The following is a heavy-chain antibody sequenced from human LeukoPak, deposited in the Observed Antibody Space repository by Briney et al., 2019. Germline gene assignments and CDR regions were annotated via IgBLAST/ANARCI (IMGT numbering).Heavy chain of an antibody. Sequence: GGSLRLSCAASGFTLSSYAMSWVRQAPGKGLEWISVIYSGGSTYYADSVKGRFTISRDNSKNTLYLQMNSLRAEDTAVYYCARVTYGSGTYGAFDYWGQGTLVTVSS. CDR3: ARVTYGSGTYGAFDY. J-gene: IGHJ4*02. CDR1: GFTLSSYA. V-gene: IGHV3-23*03. CDR2: IYSGGST. D-gene: IGHD3-10*01.